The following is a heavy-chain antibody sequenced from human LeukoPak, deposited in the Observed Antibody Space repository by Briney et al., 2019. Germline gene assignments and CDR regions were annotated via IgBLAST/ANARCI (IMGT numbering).Heavy chain of an antibody. CDR2: IYYSGST. V-gene: IGHV4-39*07. Sequence: SETLSLTCTVSGDSSDNNGFYWGWIRQPPGKGLEWIGNIYYSGSTYYNPSLKSRVTTSVDTSKNQFSLKLSSVTAADTAVYCCARGTRGSDSSFDFWGQGTLVTVSS. J-gene: IGHJ4*02. CDR3: ARGTRGSDSSFDF. D-gene: IGHD1-1*01. CDR1: GDSSDNNGFY.